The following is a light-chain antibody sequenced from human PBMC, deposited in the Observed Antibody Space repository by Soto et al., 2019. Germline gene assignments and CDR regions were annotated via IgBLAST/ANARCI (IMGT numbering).Light chain of an antibody. CDR1: QSVSSY. J-gene: IGKJ1*01. CDR3: QHRSKRPRT. Sequence: RLSPGRLRLAHVEIVALACRASQSVSSYLAWYQQKPGQAPRLLIYDASNRATGIPARFSGSGCGTHFTHTSSIRKPDDLAFYYWQHRSKRPRTIGQGTKVDIK. CDR2: DAS. V-gene: IGKV3-11*01.